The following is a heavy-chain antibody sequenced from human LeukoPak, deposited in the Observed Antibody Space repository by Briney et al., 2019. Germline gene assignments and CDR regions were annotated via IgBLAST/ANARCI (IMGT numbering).Heavy chain of an antibody. CDR2: ISAYNGNT. J-gene: IGHJ5*02. D-gene: IGHD6-13*01. CDR1: GYTFTSYG. V-gene: IGHV1-18*01. Sequence: ASVKVSCKASGYTFTSYGISWVRQAPGQGLEWMGWISAYNGNTNYAQKLQGRVTMTTDTSTSTAYMELRSLRSDDTAVYYCARVPLAAAGTDWFDPWGQGTLVTVSS. CDR3: ARVPLAAAGTDWFDP.